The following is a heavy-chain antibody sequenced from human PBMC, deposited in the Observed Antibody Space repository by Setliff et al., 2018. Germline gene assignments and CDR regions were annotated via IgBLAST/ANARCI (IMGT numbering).Heavy chain of an antibody. CDR1: GYTFTGYY. V-gene: IGHV1-2*06. D-gene: IGHD3-10*02. J-gene: IGHJ4*02. CDR3: PTFGDPNTDYDY. Sequence: ASVKVSCKASGYTFTGYYMHWVRQAPGQGLEWMGRINPNSGGTNYAQKFQGRVTMTRDTSISTAYMELSRLRSDDTAVYYCPTFGDPNTDYDYWGQGTLVTVSS. CDR2: INPNSGGT.